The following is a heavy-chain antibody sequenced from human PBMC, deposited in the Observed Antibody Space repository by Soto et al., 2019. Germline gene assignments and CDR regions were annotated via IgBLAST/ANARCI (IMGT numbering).Heavy chain of an antibody. CDR3: VKDALTGDSYNPHFGY. V-gene: IGHV3-64D*06. J-gene: IGHJ4*02. Sequence: PGGSLRLSCSASGFIFSSYAMHWVRQTPGTGLEYVSAISSNGGITYYADSVKGRFTISRDNSKNTLYLQMSSLRAEDAALYYCVKDALTGDSYNPHFGYWGQGT. CDR2: ISSNGGIT. D-gene: IGHD6-13*01. CDR1: GFIFSSYA.